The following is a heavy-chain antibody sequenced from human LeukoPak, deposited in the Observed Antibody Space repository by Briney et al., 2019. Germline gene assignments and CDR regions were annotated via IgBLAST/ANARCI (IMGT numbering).Heavy chain of an antibody. Sequence: PGGSLRLSCAASKFTFSSYEMNWVRQAPGKGQEWVSYISSSGSTKHYTDSVKGRFTISRDNAKNSLYLYMDSLRADDTAVYYCARDRYYDSGIFDLWGQGTMVTVSS. CDR3: ARDRYYDSGIFDL. V-gene: IGHV3-48*03. D-gene: IGHD3-22*01. J-gene: IGHJ3*01. CDR2: ISSSGSTK. CDR1: KFTFSSYE.